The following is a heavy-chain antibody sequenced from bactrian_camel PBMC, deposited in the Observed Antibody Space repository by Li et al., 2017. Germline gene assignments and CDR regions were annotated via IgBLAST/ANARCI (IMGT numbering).Heavy chain of an antibody. CDR2: INTGGSST. Sequence: VQLVESGGDLVQPGGSLRLSCAASGFVFRSHVMTWVRQAPGKGLEWVSRINTGGSSTYYADSVKGRFTISRDNAKNTLYLQMNSLKTEDTAVYYCTTNWYGACRQWGQGTQV. J-gene: IGHJ4*01. CDR1: GFVFRSHV. CDR3: TTNWYGACRQ. V-gene: IGHV3S40*01. D-gene: IGHD8*01.